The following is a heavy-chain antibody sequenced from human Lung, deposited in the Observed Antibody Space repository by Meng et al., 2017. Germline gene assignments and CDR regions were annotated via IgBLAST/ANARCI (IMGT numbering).Heavy chain of an antibody. CDR2: INNSRST. CDR1: GGSISLSNYY. CDR3: ARYQKGYFNL. V-gene: IGHV4-30-4*01. J-gene: IGHJ2*01. Sequence: HVQPTQYHPRTVHPSHLLSPTFSVSGGSISLSNYYWSCLRQPPGKGLEWGRHINNSRSTTYNPSLKSRITKSVDTSKNQFSLKLSSVTAAHTAVYDRARYQKGYFNLWGRGTLVTVSS. D-gene: IGHD3-22*01.